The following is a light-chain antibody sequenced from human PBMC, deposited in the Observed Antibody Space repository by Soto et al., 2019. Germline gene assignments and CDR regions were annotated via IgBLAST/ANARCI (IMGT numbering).Light chain of an antibody. V-gene: IGKV1-5*03. CDR1: QSIDYW. CDR2: KAS. CDR3: QHYNSYSEA. J-gene: IGKJ1*01. Sequence: DIQLTQSPSTLSASVGDRVTITCRASQSIDYWLAWYQQKPGKPPKLLIYKASSLETGVPPRFTGSGSGTDFTLTISSLQPDDFATYYCQHYNSYSEAFGQGTKVDIK.